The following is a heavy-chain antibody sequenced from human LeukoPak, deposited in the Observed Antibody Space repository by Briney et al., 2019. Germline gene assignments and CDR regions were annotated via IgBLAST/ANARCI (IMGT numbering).Heavy chain of an antibody. D-gene: IGHD4-17*01. CDR2: IYHSGST. V-gene: IGHV4-4*02. CDR1: GGSVSSSNW. CDR3: ARAGDYVVYYFNY. J-gene: IGHJ4*02. Sequence: SETLSLTCTVSGGSVSSSNWWSWVRQPPGKGLEWIGEIYHSGSTNYNPSLKSRVTISVDKSKNQFSLELSSVTAADTAVYYCARAGDYVVYYFNYWGQGTLVTVSS.